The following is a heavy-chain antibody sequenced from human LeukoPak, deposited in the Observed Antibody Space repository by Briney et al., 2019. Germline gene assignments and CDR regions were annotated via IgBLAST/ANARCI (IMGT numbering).Heavy chain of an antibody. Sequence: GGSLRLSCVVSGFTFNNYWMSWVRQAPGKGLEWVANIKQDGGEKNYVDSVKGRFTISRDNAKNSLYLQMSSQRAEDTAIYYCARGAYYYGIDVWGQGTTVTVSS. J-gene: IGHJ6*02. CDR1: GFTFNNYW. CDR3: ARGAYYYGIDV. V-gene: IGHV3-7*01. CDR2: IKQDGGEK.